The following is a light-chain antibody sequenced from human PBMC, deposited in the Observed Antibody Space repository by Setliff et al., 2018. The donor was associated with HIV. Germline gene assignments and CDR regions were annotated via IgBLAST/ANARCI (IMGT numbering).Light chain of an antibody. V-gene: IGLV2-14*03. Sequence: QSALTQPASVSGSPGQSITISCTGTSSDVGGYSYVSWYQQHPGKAPKLIIYEVKNRPSGVSSRFSGSKSGNTASLTISGLQTEEEADYYCSSYAITNTLHFGTGTKVTVL. J-gene: IGLJ1*01. CDR2: EVK. CDR1: SSDVGGYSY. CDR3: SSYAITNTLH.